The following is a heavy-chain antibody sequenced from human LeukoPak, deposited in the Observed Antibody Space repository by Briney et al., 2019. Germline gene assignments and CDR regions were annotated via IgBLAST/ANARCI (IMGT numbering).Heavy chain of an antibody. V-gene: IGHV1-2*02. Sequence: ASVKVSCKASGYTFTGYYMRWVRQAPGQGLEWMGWINPNSGGTNYAQKFQGRVTMTRDTSISTAYMELSRLRSDDTAAYYCAREGDVVADVNWFDPWGQGTLVTVSS. J-gene: IGHJ5*02. CDR1: GYTFTGYY. D-gene: IGHD2-2*01. CDR2: INPNSGGT. CDR3: AREGDVVADVNWFDP.